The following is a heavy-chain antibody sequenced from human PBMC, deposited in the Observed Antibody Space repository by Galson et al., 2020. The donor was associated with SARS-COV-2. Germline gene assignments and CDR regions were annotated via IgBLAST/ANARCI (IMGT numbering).Heavy chain of an antibody. V-gene: IGHV4-34*01. D-gene: IGHD4-17*01. CDR3: ARGFDYGDSRDY. Sequence: SETLSLTCAVYGGSFSGYYWSWIRQPPGKGLEWIGEINHSGSTNYNPSLKSRVTISVDTSKNQFSLKLSSVTAADTAVYYCARGFDYGDSRDYWGQGTLVTVSS. CDR2: INHSGST. J-gene: IGHJ4*02. CDR1: GGSFSGYY.